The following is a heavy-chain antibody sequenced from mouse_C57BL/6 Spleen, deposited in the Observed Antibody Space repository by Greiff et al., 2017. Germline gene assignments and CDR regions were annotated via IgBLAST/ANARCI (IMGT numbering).Heavy chain of an antibody. D-gene: IGHD3-2*02. Sequence: EVKLMESGGDLVKPGGSLKLSCAASGFTFSSYGMSWVRQTPDKRLEWVATISSGGSYTYYPDSVKGRFTISRDNAKNTLYLQMSSLKSEDIAMYYCARGGQLRLPLDYWGQGTTLTVSS. J-gene: IGHJ2*01. CDR3: ARGGQLRLPLDY. V-gene: IGHV5-6*01. CDR2: ISSGGSYT. CDR1: GFTFSSYG.